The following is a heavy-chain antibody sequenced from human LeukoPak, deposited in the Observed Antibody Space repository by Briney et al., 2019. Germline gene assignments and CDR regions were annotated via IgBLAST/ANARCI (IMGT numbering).Heavy chain of an antibody. J-gene: IGHJ6*03. Sequence: GGSLRLSCAASGFTFSSYWMSWVRQAPGKGLEWVANIKQDGSEKYYVDSVKGRFTISRDNAKNSLYLQMNSLRAGDTAVYYCARDQSPKRGAYYYYMDVWGKGTTVTVSS. CDR3: ARDQSPKRGAYYYYMDV. CDR2: IKQDGSEK. V-gene: IGHV3-7*01. D-gene: IGHD3-10*01. CDR1: GFTFSSYW.